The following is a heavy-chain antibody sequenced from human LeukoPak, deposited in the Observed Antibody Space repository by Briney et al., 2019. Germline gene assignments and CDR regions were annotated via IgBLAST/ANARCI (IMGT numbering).Heavy chain of an antibody. Sequence: ASVKVSCKASGYTFTGYYMHWVRQAPGQGLEWMGWINPNSGGTNYAQKFQGRGTMTRDTSISTAYMELSRLRSDDTAVYYCARGYYYDSSGYYHSFDYRGQGTLVTVSS. CDR3: ARGYYYDSSGYYHSFDY. CDR1: GYTFTGYY. D-gene: IGHD3-22*01. CDR2: INPNSGGT. J-gene: IGHJ4*02. V-gene: IGHV1-2*02.